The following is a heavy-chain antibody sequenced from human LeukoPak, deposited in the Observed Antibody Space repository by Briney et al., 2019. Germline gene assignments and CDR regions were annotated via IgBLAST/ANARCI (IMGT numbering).Heavy chain of an antibody. J-gene: IGHJ4*02. CDR1: GFTFSSYT. CDR3: ANACASSWCSLSDY. D-gene: IGHD6-13*01. V-gene: IGHV3-21*01. CDR2: ISSSSNYI. Sequence: SGGSLRLSCAASGFTFSSYTMNWVRQAPGKGLEWVSSISSSSNYIYYADSVKGRFTISRDNAKNALYLQMNSLRAEDTAVYYCANACASSWCSLSDYWGQGTLVTVSS.